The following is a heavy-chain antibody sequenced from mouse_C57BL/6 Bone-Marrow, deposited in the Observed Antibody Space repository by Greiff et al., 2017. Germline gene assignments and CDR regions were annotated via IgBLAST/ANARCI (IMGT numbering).Heavy chain of an antibody. J-gene: IGHJ2*01. D-gene: IGHD1-1*02. CDR2: ISSGGSYT. Sequence: EVHLVESGGDLVKPGGSLKLSCAASGFTFSSYGMSWVRQTPDTKLEWVATISSGGSYTYYPDSVKGRFTISRDNAKNTLYLQMSSLKSEDTAMYYCARQPGAFDYWGQGTTLTVSA. V-gene: IGHV5-6*01. CDR3: ARQPGAFDY. CDR1: GFTFSSYG.